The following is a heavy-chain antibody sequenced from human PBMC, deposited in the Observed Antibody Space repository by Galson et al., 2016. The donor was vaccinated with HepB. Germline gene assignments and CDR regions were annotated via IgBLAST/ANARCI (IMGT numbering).Heavy chain of an antibody. CDR2: ISSSSSTT. D-gene: IGHD2-2*02. CDR1: GFTFSSYS. Sequence: SLRLSCAVSGFTFSSYSMNWVRQTPGTGLEWVSYISSSSSTTYYADSVEGRFTISRDNAKNSLYLQMNSLRDEDTAVYYCARDPGYCTGTSCHKDYWGQGTLVTVSS. J-gene: IGHJ4*02. V-gene: IGHV3-48*02. CDR3: ARDPGYCTGTSCHKDY.